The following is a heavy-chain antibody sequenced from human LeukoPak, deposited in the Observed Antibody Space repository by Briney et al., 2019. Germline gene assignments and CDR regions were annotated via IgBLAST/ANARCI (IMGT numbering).Heavy chain of an antibody. V-gene: IGHV5-10-1*01. CDR2: IDPSEFYT. D-gene: IGHD1-1*01. CDR1: GSSFTSYW. CDR3: ARQTAMGYFDY. J-gene: IGHJ4*02. Sequence: GASLNISWTGSGSSFTSYWITWVRPPPGKGLERMGRIDPSEFYTNDSPPFQGHVTISADKSISTAYRQWSSLKASDTARYYCARQTAMGYFDYWGQGTLVTVSS.